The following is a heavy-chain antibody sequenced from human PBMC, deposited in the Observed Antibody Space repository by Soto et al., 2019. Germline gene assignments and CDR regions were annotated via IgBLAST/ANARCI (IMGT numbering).Heavy chain of an antibody. D-gene: IGHD3-3*01. CDR1: GGTFSSYA. CDR2: IIPIFGTA. J-gene: IGHJ4*02. Sequence: VASVKVSCKASGGTFSSYAISWVRQAPGQGLEWMGGIIPIFGTANYAQKFQGRVTITADESTSTAYMELSSLRSEDTAVYYCARVEEGYDFWSGYRKSYYFDYWGQGTLVTVSS. V-gene: IGHV1-69*13. CDR3: ARVEEGYDFWSGYRKSYYFDY.